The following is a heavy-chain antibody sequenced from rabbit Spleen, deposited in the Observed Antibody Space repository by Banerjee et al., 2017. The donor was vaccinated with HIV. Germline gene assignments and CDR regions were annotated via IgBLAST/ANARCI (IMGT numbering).Heavy chain of an antibody. Sequence: QSLEESGGDLVKPGASLTLTCTASGFALSSTYYMCWVRQAPGKGLEWIGCIYPGSSGTTYYASWAKGRFAISKTSSTTVTLQMTSLTAADTATYFCTSQSDLWGPGTLVTVS. D-gene: IGHD3-3*01. CDR2: IYPGSSGTT. CDR3: TSQSDL. J-gene: IGHJ4*01. V-gene: IGHV1S40*01. CDR1: GFALSSTYY.